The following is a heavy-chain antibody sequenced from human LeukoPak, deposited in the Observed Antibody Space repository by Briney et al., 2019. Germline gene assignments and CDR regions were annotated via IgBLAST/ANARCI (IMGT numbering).Heavy chain of an antibody. Sequence: ASVKVSCKASGYTFTSYYVHWVRQAPGQGLEWMGVINPITGGTNYAQKFRGRLTVSRDTSTSTVYMELTSLRSDDTAMYHCVREERGGTFDYWGQGILVTVFS. CDR3: VREERGGTFDY. CDR1: GYTFTSYY. CDR2: INPITGGT. J-gene: IGHJ4*02. V-gene: IGHV1-46*01. D-gene: IGHD1-26*01.